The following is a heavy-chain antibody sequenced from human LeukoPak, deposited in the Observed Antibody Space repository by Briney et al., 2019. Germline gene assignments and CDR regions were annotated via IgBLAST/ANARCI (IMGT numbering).Heavy chain of an antibody. CDR3: AREGQMVRGVIRPSADY. CDR2: ISSSSYT. D-gene: IGHD3-10*01. CDR1: GFTFSDYY. Sequence: GGSLRLSCAASGFTFSDYYTSWIRQAPGKGLEWVSYISSSSYTNYADSVKGRFTISRDNAKNSLYLQMNSLRAEDTAVYYCAREGQMVRGVIRPSADYWGQGTLVTVSS. J-gene: IGHJ4*02. V-gene: IGHV3-11*05.